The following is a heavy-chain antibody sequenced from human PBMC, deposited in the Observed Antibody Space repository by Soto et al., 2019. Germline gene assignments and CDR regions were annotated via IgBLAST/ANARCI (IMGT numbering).Heavy chain of an antibody. J-gene: IGHJ4*02. CDR1: GGSISGSYYY. CDR2: VFYPGFT. V-gene: IGHV4-39*01. D-gene: IGHD1-20*01. CDR3: ATSQKGYNWNYFDH. Sequence: PSETLSLTCAVSGGSISGSYYYWGWIRQSPGKGPEWIGSVFYPGFTSYNPSLESRVSVSVDTSKNQFSLKVSGVSAADTAVYYCATSQKGYNWNYFDHWGQGALVTVSS.